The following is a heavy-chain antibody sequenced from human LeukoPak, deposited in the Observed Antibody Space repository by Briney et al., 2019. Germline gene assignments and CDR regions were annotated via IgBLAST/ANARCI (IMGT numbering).Heavy chain of an antibody. D-gene: IGHD6-6*01. CDR1: GYTFTSYD. CDR3: AREYSSSSYYYYYYMDV. V-gene: IGHV1-8*01. CDR2: MNPNTVNT. J-gene: IGHJ6*03. Sequence: ASVKVSCKASGYTFTSYDINWVRQATGQGLEWMGWMNPNTVNTAYAPNFQALVPMPTTPSITTAYIELGSLRSEDTAVYYCAREYSSSSYYYYYYMDVWGKGTTVTVSS.